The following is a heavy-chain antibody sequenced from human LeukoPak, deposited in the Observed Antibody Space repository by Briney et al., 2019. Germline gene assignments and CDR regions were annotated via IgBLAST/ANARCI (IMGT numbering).Heavy chain of an antibody. Sequence: GGSLRLSCAASGFTFSSYSMNWVRQAPGKGLEWVSSISSSSSYIYYADSVKGRFTISRDNAKNSLYLQMNSLRAEDTAVYYCARDGGYGVYGGFDYWGQGTLVTVSS. CDR1: GFTFSSYS. CDR2: ISSSSSYI. CDR3: ARDGGYGVYGGFDY. J-gene: IGHJ4*02. D-gene: IGHD4-17*01. V-gene: IGHV3-21*01.